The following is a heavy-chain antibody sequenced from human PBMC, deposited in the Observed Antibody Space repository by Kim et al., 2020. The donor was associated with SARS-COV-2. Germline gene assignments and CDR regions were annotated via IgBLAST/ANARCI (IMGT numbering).Heavy chain of an antibody. CDR3: ALMTAAREGVDV. CDR1: GFTFSRYS. CDR2: ISNSGSTI. V-gene: IGHV3-48*02. J-gene: IGHJ6*02. D-gene: IGHD6-13*01. Sequence: GGSLRLSCVVSGFTFSRYSMNWVRQAPGKVLEWISYISNSGSTIYYADSVKGRFTISRDNAKNSLYLQMNSLRDEDTAVYYCALMTAAREGVDVWGQGTKVTVSS.